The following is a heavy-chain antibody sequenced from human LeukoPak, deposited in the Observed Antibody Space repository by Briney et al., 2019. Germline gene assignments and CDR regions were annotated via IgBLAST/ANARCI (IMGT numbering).Heavy chain of an antibody. CDR1: GYTFTGYY. J-gene: IGHJ4*02. CDR3: ARGDDYGDYGGDY. V-gene: IGHV1-2*04. CDR2: VNPNSGGT. Sequence: GASVKVSCKASGYTFTGYYMHWVRQAPGQGLEWMGWVNPNSGGTNYAQKFQGWVTMTRDTSISTAYMELSRLRSDDTAVYYCARGDDYGDYGGDYWGQGTLVTVSS. D-gene: IGHD4-17*01.